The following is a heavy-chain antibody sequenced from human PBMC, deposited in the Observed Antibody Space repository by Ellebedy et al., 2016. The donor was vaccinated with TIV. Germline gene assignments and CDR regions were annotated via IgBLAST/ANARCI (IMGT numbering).Heavy chain of an antibody. V-gene: IGHV1-46*01. CDR1: GYTFTSYY. D-gene: IGHD6-19*01. J-gene: IGHJ4*02. CDR2: INPSGGST. CDR3: ARGGSGWFFDY. Sequence: ASVKVSXXASGYTFTSYYMHWVRQAPGQGLEWMGIINPSGGSTSYAQKFQGRVTMTRDTSTSTAYMELRSLRSDDTAVYYCARGGSGWFFDYWGQGTLVTVSS.